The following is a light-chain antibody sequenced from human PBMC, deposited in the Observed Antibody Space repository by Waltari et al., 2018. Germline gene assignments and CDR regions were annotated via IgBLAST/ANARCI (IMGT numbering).Light chain of an antibody. Sequence: IVLMQSPGTLSLSPGERATLSCRASQSVGRTLAWYQKRPGQAPRLLIYGASTRATAIPDRFSGSGSGTDVSLTISRLEPEDFAGYYCQHYVRLPVTFGQGTTVEIK. V-gene: IGKV3-20*01. CDR2: GAS. CDR3: QHYVRLPVT. CDR1: QSVGRT. J-gene: IGKJ1*01.